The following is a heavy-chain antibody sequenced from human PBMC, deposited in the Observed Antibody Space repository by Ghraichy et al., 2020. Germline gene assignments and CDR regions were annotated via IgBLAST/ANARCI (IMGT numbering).Heavy chain of an antibody. CDR3: ARDGAWYQLLYAFDI. V-gene: IGHV3-7*04. CDR2: IKQDGSEK. J-gene: IGHJ3*02. D-gene: IGHD2-2*01. CDR1: GFTFSSYW. Sequence: GGSLRLSCAASGFTFSSYWMSWVRQAPGKGLEWVANIKQDGSEKYYVDSVKGRFTISRDNAKNSLYLQMNSLRAEDTAVYYCARDGAWYQLLYAFDIWGQGTMVTVSS.